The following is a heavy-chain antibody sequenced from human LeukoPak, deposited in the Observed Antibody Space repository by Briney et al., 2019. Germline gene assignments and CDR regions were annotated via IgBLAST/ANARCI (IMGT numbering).Heavy chain of an antibody. Sequence: PGGSLRLSCAASGFTFINYAMTWVRQAPGKGLEWVSGISGNGVTTYYADSVKGRFTISRDNSRNTLYLQMNSLRAEDTAVYYCAIKSPSTETSPRWGQGTLVTVSS. CDR3: AIKSPSTETSPR. CDR2: ISGNGVTT. V-gene: IGHV3-23*01. D-gene: IGHD4-17*01. CDR1: GFTFINYA. J-gene: IGHJ4*02.